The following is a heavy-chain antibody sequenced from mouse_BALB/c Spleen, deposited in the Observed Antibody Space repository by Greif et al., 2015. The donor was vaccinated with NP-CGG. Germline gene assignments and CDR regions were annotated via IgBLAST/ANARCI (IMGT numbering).Heavy chain of an antibody. J-gene: IGHJ4*01. CDR1: GFTFSSYA. CDR2: ISSGGSYT. CDR3: ARLMDY. Sequence: VQLQQSGGGLVKPGESLKLSCAASGFTFSSYAMSWVRQTPEKRLEWAATISSGGSYTYYPDSVKGRFSISRDNAKNTLYLQMSSLRSEDTAMYYCARLMDYWGQGTSVTVSS. V-gene: IGHV5-9-3*01.